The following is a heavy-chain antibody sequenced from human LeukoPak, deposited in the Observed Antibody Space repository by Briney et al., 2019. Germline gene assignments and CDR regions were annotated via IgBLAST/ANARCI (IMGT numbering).Heavy chain of an antibody. V-gene: IGHV4-39*01. CDR2: IYYSGST. D-gene: IGHD2-2*02. Sequence: PSQTLSLTCTVSGVSVGSGDYFWGWIHQPPGKGLEWIGSIYYSGSTYYNPSLKSRVTISVDTSKNQFSLKLSSVTAADTAVYYCARLVVVPAAIVDYWGQGTLVTVSS. CDR1: GVSVGSGDYF. J-gene: IGHJ4*02. CDR3: ARLVVVPAAIVDY.